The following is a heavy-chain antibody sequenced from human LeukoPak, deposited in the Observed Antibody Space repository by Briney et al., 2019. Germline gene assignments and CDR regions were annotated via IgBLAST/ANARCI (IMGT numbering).Heavy chain of an antibody. CDR3: ARWVGAHDY. Sequence: GGSLRLSCAASGFSFSSYWMHWVRQAPGKGLVWVSAINRDGTFTNYADSVKGRFTISRDNSKNTLYLQMNSLRAEDTAVYYCARWVGAHDYWGQGTLVTVSS. CDR1: GFSFSSYW. J-gene: IGHJ4*02. V-gene: IGHV3-74*01. D-gene: IGHD1-26*01. CDR2: INRDGTFT.